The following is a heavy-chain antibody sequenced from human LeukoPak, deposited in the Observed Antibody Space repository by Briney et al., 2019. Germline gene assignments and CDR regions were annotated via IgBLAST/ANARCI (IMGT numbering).Heavy chain of an antibody. Sequence: GGSLRLSCAASGFTFSSYAMHWVRQAPGKGLEWVAVISYDGSNKYYADSVKGRFTISRDNSKNTLYLQMNSLRAEDTAVYYCAREYDFWSGYYGGWFDLWGQGTLVTVSS. CDR2: ISYDGSNK. CDR3: AREYDFWSGYYGGWFDL. CDR1: GFTFSSYA. D-gene: IGHD3-3*01. J-gene: IGHJ5*02. V-gene: IGHV3-30*04.